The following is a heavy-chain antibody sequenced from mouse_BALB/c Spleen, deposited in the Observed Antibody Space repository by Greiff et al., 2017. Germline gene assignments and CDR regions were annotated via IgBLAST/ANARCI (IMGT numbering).Heavy chain of an antibody. CDR2: FNPCSGYT. Sequence: VQLQQSGAELARPGASVKMSCKASGYTFTSYTMQWVKQRPGEGLEWIGYFNPCSGYTNYNQKFKDKAKLTADKSSSTAYMQLSSVTSEDSAVVNRARSAARDTFDYWGQGTTLTVSS. J-gene: IGHJ2*01. CDR1: GYTFTSYT. V-gene: IGHV1-4*01. CDR3: ARSAARDTFDY. D-gene: IGHD6-1*01.